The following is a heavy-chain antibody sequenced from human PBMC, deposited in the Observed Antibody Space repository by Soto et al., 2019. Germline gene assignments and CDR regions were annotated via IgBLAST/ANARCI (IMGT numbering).Heavy chain of an antibody. V-gene: IGHV3-23*01. Sequence: EVQLLESGGGLVQPGGSLRLSCAASGFSFSTYAMSWVRQAPGKGLEWVSVIHSGGGSAYYADSVKGRFTVSRDNSKNTLYLQMHDLRAEDTAVYYCAKLGGFFSGGRCYSDSWGQGTLVTVSS. CDR3: AKLGGFFSGGRCYSDS. CDR1: GFSFSTYA. D-gene: IGHD2-15*01. CDR2: IHSGGGSA. J-gene: IGHJ4*02.